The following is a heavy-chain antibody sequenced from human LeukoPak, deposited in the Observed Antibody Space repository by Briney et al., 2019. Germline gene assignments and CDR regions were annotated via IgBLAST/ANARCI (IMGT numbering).Heavy chain of an antibody. D-gene: IGHD2-2*02. V-gene: IGHV3-23*01. J-gene: IGHJ4*02. CDR1: GFTFSSYA. Sequence: GGSLRLSCAASGFTFSSYAMSWVRQPPGKGLKWLANIRDPGGSTDYADFVKGRFIISRDNSKNTLLLQMNSLRAEDTAVYYCAKWDWSSTRGYSFFDFWGQGALVTVSS. CDR2: IRDPGGST. CDR3: AKWDWSSTRGYSFFDF.